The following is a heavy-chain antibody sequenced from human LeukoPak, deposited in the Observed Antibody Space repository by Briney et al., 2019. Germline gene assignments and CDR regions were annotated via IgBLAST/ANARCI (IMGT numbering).Heavy chain of an antibody. CDR1: GGSISSSSYY. Sequence: PSETLSLTCTVSGGSISSSSYYWGWIRQPPGKGLEWIGSIYYSGSTYYNPSLKSRVTISVDTSKNQLSLKLSSVTAADTAVYYCARQTPNPDPWGQGTLVTVSS. CDR3: ARQTPNPDP. V-gene: IGHV4-39*01. CDR2: IYYSGST. J-gene: IGHJ5*02.